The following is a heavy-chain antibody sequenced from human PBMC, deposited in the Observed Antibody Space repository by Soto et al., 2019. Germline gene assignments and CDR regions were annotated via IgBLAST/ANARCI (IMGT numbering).Heavy chain of an antibody. CDR3: ARDQWMVPRGGYD. V-gene: IGHV1-18*01. CDR2: ISGYNGDT. D-gene: IGHD6-19*01. CDR1: GYKFTSYG. Sequence: QIHLVQSGPEVKKPGASVKVSCKASGYKFTSYGITWVRQAPGQGLEWMGWISGYNGDTKFGQKVQGRVTLTTDTSTSTAYMELRSLRSDATAVYYCARDQWMVPRGGYDWGQGTLVTVSS. J-gene: IGHJ4*02.